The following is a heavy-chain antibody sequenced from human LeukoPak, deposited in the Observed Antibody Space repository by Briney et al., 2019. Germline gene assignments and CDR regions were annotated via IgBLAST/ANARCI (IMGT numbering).Heavy chain of an antibody. CDR2: ISYSGST. Sequence: SETLSLTCTVSGGSISTYYWSWIRQPPGKGLEWIAYISYSGSTNYNPPLKSRVTISVDTSKNQFSLKLNSVTAADTAVYYCARNGYSYGFDIWGQGTMFTVSS. CDR1: GGSISTYY. CDR3: ARNGYSYGFDI. V-gene: IGHV4-59*08. J-gene: IGHJ3*02. D-gene: IGHD5-18*01.